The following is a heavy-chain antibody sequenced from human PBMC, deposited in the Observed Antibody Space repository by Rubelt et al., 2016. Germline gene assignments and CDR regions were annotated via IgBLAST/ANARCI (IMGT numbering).Heavy chain of an antibody. V-gene: IGHV4-31*03. CDR2: IYYSGST. Sequence: TCTVSGGSISSGGYYWSWIRQHPGKGLEWIGNIYYSGSTNYNPSLKSRVTISVDTSKNQFSLKLSSVTAADTAVYYCARGYGSGSYWNYWGQGTLVSVSS. J-gene: IGHJ4*02. D-gene: IGHD3-10*01. CDR3: ARGYGSGSYWNY. CDR1: GGSISSGGYY.